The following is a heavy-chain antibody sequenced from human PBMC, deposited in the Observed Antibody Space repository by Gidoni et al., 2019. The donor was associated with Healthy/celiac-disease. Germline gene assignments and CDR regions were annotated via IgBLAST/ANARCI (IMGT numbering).Heavy chain of an antibody. CDR2: INPNSGGT. D-gene: IGHD2-15*01. CDR1: GYTFTGYY. Sequence: QVQLVQSGAEVQKPGASVKVSCKASGYTFTGYYMHCVRQAPGQGLEWMGWINPNSGGTNYAQKFQGRVTMTRDTSISTAYMELSRLRSDDTAVYYCARDGGRYCSGGSCYRRYNWFDPWGQGTLVTVSS. V-gene: IGHV1-2*02. J-gene: IGHJ5*02. CDR3: ARDGGRYCSGGSCYRRYNWFDP.